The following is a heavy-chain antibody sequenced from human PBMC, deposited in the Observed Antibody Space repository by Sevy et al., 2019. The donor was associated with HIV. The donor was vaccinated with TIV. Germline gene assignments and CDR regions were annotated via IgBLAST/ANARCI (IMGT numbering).Heavy chain of an antibody. CDR1: GFTFSNYF. J-gene: IGHJ4*02. Sequence: GGSLRLSCAASGFTFSNYFINWVRQAPGKGLEWVSSISSGSSYIFYADSVKGRFTISRANANNSLYLHMNSLRAEDTAVYYCARGDYYGSLYYFDYWGPGTLVTVSS. V-gene: IGHV3-21*01. CDR2: ISSGSSYI. CDR3: ARGDYYGSLYYFDY. D-gene: IGHD3-10*01.